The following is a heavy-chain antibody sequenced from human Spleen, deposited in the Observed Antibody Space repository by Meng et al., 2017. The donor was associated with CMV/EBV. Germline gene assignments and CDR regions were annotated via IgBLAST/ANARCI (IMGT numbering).Heavy chain of an antibody. CDR2: IYYSGST. Sequence: QRHLQGSGPGLGKPSETLSLTCTVSGGSISSSSYYWGWIRQPPGKGLEWIGSIYYSGSTYYNPSLKSRVTISVDTSKNQFSLKLSSVTAVDTAVYYCARNVPGTSAYYDWGQGTLVTVSS. J-gene: IGHJ4*02. V-gene: IGHV4-39*07. CDR1: GGSISSSSYY. CDR3: ARNVPGTSAYYD. D-gene: IGHD3-22*01.